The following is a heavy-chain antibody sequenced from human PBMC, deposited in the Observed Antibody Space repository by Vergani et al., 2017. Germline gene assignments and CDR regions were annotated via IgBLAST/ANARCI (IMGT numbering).Heavy chain of an antibody. CDR1: GGSISSGSYY. CDR3: ARATALVYAYYGMDV. Sequence: QVQLQESGPGLVKPSGTLSLTCAVSGGSISSGSYYWSWIRQPAGKGLEWIGRIYTSGSTNYNPSLKSRVTISVDTSKNQFSLKLSSVTAADTAVYYCARATALVYAYYGMDVWGQGTTVTVSS. D-gene: IGHD1-14*01. V-gene: IGHV4-61*02. CDR2: IYTSGST. J-gene: IGHJ6*02.